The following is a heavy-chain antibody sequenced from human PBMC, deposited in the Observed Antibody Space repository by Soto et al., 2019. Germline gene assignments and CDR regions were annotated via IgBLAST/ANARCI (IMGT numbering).Heavy chain of an antibody. J-gene: IGHJ4*02. D-gene: IGHD1-26*01. CDR3: ASDLLGLGGSYDY. V-gene: IGHV1-46*01. CDR1: GYTFTSYY. Sequence: GASVKVSCKASGYTFTSYYMRWVRQAPGQGLEWMGIINPSGGSTSYAQKFQGRVTMTRDTSTSTVYMELSSLRSEDTAVYYCASDLLGLGGSYDYWGQGTLVTVSS. CDR2: INPSGGST.